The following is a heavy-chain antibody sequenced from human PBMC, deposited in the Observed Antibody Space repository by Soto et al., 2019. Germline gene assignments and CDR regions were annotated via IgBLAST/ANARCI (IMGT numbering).Heavy chain of an antibody. CDR1: GYTFTNYA. J-gene: IGHJ4*02. D-gene: IGHD1-26*01. V-gene: IGHV1-3*01. Sequence: ASVKVSCKASGYTFTNYAMHWVRQAPGQRLEWMGWINAGNGNTKYSQKFQGRVTITRDTSASTAYMELSSLRSEDTAVYYCARWVGGNYFRYWGQGTLVTVSS. CDR3: ARWVGGNYFRY. CDR2: INAGNGNT.